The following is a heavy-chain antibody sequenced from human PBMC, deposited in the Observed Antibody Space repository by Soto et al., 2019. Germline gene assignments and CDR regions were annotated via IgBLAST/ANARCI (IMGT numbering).Heavy chain of an antibody. V-gene: IGHV4-39*01. CDR3: ARHQMPGRNPSCYYGMDV. CDR1: GGSISSSSYY. J-gene: IGHJ6*02. Sequence: SETLSLTSTVSGGSISSSSYYWGWIRQPPGKGLEWIGSIYYSGSTYYNPSLKSRVTISVDTSKNQFSLNLSSVTAADTAVYYCARHQMPGRNPSCYYGMDVWGQGTTVTVSS. CDR2: IYYSGST. D-gene: IGHD1-1*01.